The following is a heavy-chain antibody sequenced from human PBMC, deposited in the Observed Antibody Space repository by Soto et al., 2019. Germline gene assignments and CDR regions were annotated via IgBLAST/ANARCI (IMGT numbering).Heavy chain of an antibody. CDR2: IKTDGTTT. Sequence: EVQLVESGGGLVQPGGSLRLSCAASGFTFSGYWMHWVRQAPGKGLVWVARIKTDGTTTLYADSVRGRFTISRDNAKNTLLLQMDGLKADDTAVYYCAREGGNCVTTTCLKPFDYWGQGILVTGSS. CDR3: AREGGNCVTTTCLKPFDY. J-gene: IGHJ4*02. V-gene: IGHV3-74*01. D-gene: IGHD4-17*01. CDR1: GFTFSGYW.